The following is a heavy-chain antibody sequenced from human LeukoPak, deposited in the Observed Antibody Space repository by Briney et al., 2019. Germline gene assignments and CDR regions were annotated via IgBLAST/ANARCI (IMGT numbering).Heavy chain of an antibody. Sequence: SETLSLTCTVSGGSISSGGYYWSWIRQHPGKGLEWIGYIYYSGSTYYNPSLKSRVTISVDTSKNQFSLKLSSVTAADTAVYYCARATDTASAVYYFDYWGQGTLVTVSS. V-gene: IGHV4-31*03. J-gene: IGHJ4*02. CDR3: ARATDTASAVYYFDY. CDR2: IYYSGST. D-gene: IGHD5-18*01. CDR1: GGSISSGGYY.